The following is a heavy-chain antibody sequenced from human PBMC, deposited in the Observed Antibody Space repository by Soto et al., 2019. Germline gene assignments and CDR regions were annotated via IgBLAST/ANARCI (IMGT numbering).Heavy chain of an antibody. CDR2: IYSGGST. CDR3: ARGAARAAGNAFDI. CDR1: GFTVSSNY. J-gene: IGHJ3*02. D-gene: IGHD6-6*01. V-gene: IGHV3-53*01. Sequence: GGSLRLSCAASGFTVSSNYMSWVRQAPGKGLEWVSVIYSGGSTYYADSVKGRFTISRDNSKNTLYLQMNSLRAEDTAVYYCARGAARAAGNAFDIWGQGTMVTVSS.